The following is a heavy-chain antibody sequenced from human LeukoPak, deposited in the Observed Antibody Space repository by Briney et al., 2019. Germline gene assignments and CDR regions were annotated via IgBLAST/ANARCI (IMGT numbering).Heavy chain of an antibody. Sequence: GESLRISCKGSGYSFTNYWIGWVRQMPGKGLEWMGIVYPGDSDTRYSPSFQGQVTISADKSISTAYLQWSSLKASDTAMYYCARPGMELQNFPFDYWGQGTLVTVSS. J-gene: IGHJ4*02. CDR2: VYPGDSDT. D-gene: IGHD1-7*01. CDR3: ARPGMELQNFPFDY. V-gene: IGHV5-51*01. CDR1: GYSFTNYW.